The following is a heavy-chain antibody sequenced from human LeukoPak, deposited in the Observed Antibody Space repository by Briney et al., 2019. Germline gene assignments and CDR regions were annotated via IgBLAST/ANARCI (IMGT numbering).Heavy chain of an antibody. CDR1: GGTFSNYA. V-gene: IGHV1-69*04. CDR3: ADGSAAATPGDY. Sequence: SVKVSCKASGGTFSNYAISWVRQAPGQGLEWMGRIIPILGIANYAQKFQGRVTITADKSTSTAYMELSSLRSEDTAVYYCADGSAAATPGDYWGQGTLVTVSS. J-gene: IGHJ4*02. D-gene: IGHD2-15*01. CDR2: IIPILGIA.